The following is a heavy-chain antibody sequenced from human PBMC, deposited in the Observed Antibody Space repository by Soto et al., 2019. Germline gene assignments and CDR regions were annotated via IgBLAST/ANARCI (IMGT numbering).Heavy chain of an antibody. J-gene: IGHJ4*02. V-gene: IGHV6-1*01. CDR2: TYYRSRCYS. D-gene: IGHD4-4*01. CDR1: GDSVSSNVAA. CDR3: ARAPPGFHSAFGF. Sequence: QVQLQQSGPELVKPSQTLSLTCAISGDSVSSNVAAWNCIRQSPSRGLEWLGRTYYRSRCYSDYAPSVKSRITVNPETSQNQSSLQLHSVTPEDTAIYYCARAPPGFHSAFGFWGQGTLVCVSS.